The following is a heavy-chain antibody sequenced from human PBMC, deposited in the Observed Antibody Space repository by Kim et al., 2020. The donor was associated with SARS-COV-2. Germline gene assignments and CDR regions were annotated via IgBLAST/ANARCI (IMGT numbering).Heavy chain of an antibody. CDR3: ARRGRFLDY. V-gene: IGHV7-4-1*02. D-gene: IGHD2-21*01. CDR2: INTDTGNP. CDR1: GYTFTDYA. J-gene: IGHJ4*02. Sequence: ASVKVSCKASGYTFTDYAMNWVRQAPGQGLEWMGGINTDTGNPTYAQGFPGRFAFSLDTSVSTTYLQISSLRAEDTAVYYCARRGRFLDYWGQRPPLIVSS.